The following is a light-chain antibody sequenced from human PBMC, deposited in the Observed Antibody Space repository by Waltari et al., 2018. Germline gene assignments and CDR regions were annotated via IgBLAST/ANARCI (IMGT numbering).Light chain of an antibody. J-gene: IGLJ2*01. CDR1: KLGDKY. CDR3: QAWDSSTAVV. CDR2: QDR. Sequence: SYELTQPPSVSVSPGQTASITCSGDKLGDKYACWYQQKPGQYPVLVICQDRKRPSGIPERFSGSNSGNTATLTIRGTQAMDEADYYCQAWDSSTAVVFGGGTKLTVL. V-gene: IGLV3-1*01.